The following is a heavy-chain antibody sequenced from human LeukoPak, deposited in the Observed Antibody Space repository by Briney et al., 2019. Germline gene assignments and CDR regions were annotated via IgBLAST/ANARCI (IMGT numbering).Heavy chain of an antibody. CDR2: IYAGGRT. Sequence: GGSLRLSCAASGLTVSSNYMSRVRQAPGGGLEWVSVIYAGGRTYYSDSVKSRFTISRHNSNNTLYLQMNSLRPEDTAVYYCARVIYQLVFDYWGQGTLVSVSS. D-gene: IGHD2-2*01. CDR1: GLTVSSNY. CDR3: ARVIYQLVFDY. J-gene: IGHJ4*02. V-gene: IGHV3-53*04.